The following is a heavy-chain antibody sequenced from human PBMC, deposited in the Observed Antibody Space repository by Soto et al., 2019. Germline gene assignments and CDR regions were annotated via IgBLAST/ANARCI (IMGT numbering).Heavy chain of an antibody. CDR1: GYRFTRYW. CDR2: IDPSDSYT. V-gene: IGHV5-10-1*01. CDR3: ARHYDFWSGYYTGPTGFDP. D-gene: IGHD3-3*01. Sequence: PGDSLKLSCKGSGYRFTRYWISWVRPLPGKGLEWMGRIDPSDSYTNYSPSFQGHVTISADKSISTAYLQWSSLKASDTAMYYCARHYDFWSGYYTGPTGFDPWGQGTLVTVSS. J-gene: IGHJ5*02.